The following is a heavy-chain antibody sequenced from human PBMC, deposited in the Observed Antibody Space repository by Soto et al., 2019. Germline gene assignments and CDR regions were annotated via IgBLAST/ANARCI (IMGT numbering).Heavy chain of an antibody. J-gene: IGHJ6*02. V-gene: IGHV4-34*01. CDR2: INHSGST. CDR3: ARGVPGTTGFNYGMDV. D-gene: IGHD1-7*01. Sequence: SETLSLTCAVYGGSFSGYYWSWIRQPPGKGLEWIGEINHSGSTNYNPSLKSRVTISVDTSKNQFSLKLSSVTAADTAVYYCARGVPGTTGFNYGMDVWGQGTTVTVSS. CDR1: GGSFSGYY.